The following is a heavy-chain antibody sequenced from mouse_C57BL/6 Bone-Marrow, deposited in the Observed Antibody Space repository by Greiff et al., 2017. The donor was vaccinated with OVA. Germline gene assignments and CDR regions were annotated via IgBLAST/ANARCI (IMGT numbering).Heavy chain of an antibody. V-gene: IGHV1-42*01. CDR1: GYSFTGYY. D-gene: IGHD2-5*01. CDR3: ANSNYGAY. CDR2: INPSTGGT. Sequence: VHVKQSGPELVKPGASVKISCKASGYSFTGYYMNWVKQSPEKSLEWIGEINPSTGGTTYNQKFKAKATLTVDKSSSTAYMQLKSLTSEDSAVYYCANSNYGAYWGQGTLVTVSA. J-gene: IGHJ3*01.